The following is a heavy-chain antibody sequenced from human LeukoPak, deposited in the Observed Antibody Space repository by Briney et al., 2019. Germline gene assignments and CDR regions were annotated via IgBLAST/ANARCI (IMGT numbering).Heavy chain of an antibody. CDR3: ARDDYGLGSWNDY. V-gene: IGHV3-23*01. Sequence: GGSLRLSCAASGFTFSSYGMSWVRQAPGKGLEWVSAISGSGGSTYYADSVKGRFTISRDNSKNTLYLQMNSLRAEDTAFYCARDDYGLGSWNDYWGQGTLVTVSS. J-gene: IGHJ4*02. CDR1: GFTFSSYG. CDR2: ISGSGGST. D-gene: IGHD3-10*01.